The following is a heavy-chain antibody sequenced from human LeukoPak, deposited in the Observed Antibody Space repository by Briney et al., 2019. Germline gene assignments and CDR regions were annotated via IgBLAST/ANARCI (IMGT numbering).Heavy chain of an antibody. CDR3: ARYSSMMVSSSDY. J-gene: IGHJ4*02. CDR2: ISYDGSNK. Sequence: GGSLSPSCATSSGTFSCYARLWVRQAPGKGLEWVAVISYDGSNKYYADSVKGRFTISRDNSKNTLYLQMNSLRADDTPVSYCARYSSMMVSSSDYWGQGTLVTVSS. D-gene: IGHD3-22*01. V-gene: IGHV3-30-3*01. CDR1: SGTFSCYA.